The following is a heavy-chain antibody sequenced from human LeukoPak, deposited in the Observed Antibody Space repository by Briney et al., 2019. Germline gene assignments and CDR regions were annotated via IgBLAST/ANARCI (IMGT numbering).Heavy chain of an antibody. CDR1: GGSISSYY. J-gene: IGHJ4*02. CDR3: ARSTMVRGVIITGLDY. V-gene: IGHV4-59*01. D-gene: IGHD3-10*01. CDR2: IYYTGST. Sequence: PSETLSLTCTVSGGSISSYYWSWIRQPPGKGLEWIGYIYYTGSTNYNPSLESRVTISVDTSKNQFSLKLNSVTAADTAVYYCARSTMVRGVIITGLDYWGQGTLVTVSS.